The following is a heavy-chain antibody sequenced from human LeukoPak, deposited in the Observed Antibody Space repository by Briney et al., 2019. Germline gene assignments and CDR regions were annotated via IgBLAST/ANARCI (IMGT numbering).Heavy chain of an antibody. J-gene: IGHJ4*02. D-gene: IGHD2-15*01. Sequence: SETLSLTCTVSGGSISRYYWSWIRQPPGKGLEWIGYIYYSGSTNYNPSLKSRVTISVDTSKNQFSLKLSSVTAADTAVYYCARGDCSGGSCYDFDYWGQGTLVTVSS. CDR3: ARGDCSGGSCYDFDY. CDR1: GGSISRYY. V-gene: IGHV4-59*01. CDR2: IYYSGST.